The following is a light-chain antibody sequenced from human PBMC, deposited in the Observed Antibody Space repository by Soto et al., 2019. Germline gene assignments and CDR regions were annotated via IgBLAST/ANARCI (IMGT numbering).Light chain of an antibody. V-gene: IGKV2-28*01. CDR1: QSLLHSNGYNY. Sequence: DIVMTQSPLSLPVTPGEPASISCRSSQSLLHSNGYNYLDWYLQKPGQSPQLLIYLGSNRASGVXDRXSGSGSVTDFTLKISRVEADDVGVYYCMQALQSPWTFGQGSKVEIK. CDR2: LGS. CDR3: MQALQSPWT. J-gene: IGKJ1*01.